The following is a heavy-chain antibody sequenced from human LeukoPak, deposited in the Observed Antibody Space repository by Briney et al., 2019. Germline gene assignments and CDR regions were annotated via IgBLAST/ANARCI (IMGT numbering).Heavy chain of an antibody. CDR1: GFTVSSNY. CDR2: IYSGGST. V-gene: IGHV3-53*01. CDR3: AREFRQWAFYI. Sequence: GGSLRLSCAASGFTVSSNYMSWVRQAPGKGLEWVSVIYSGGSTYYADSVKGRFTISRDNSKNTLYLQMNSLRAEDTTVYYCAREFRQWAFYIWGQGTMVTVSS. J-gene: IGHJ3*02. D-gene: IGHD6-19*01.